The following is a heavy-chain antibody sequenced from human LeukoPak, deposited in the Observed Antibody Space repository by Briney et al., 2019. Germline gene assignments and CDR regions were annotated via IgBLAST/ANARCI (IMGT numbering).Heavy chain of an antibody. J-gene: IGHJ6*02. Sequence: PGGSLRLSCSASGFTFSSYAMHWVRQAPGKGLEYVSAISSNGGSTYYADSVKGRFTIPRDNSKNTLYLQMSSLRAEDTAVYYCVKGGGESYYGMDVWGQGTTVTVSS. CDR1: GFTFSSYA. V-gene: IGHV3-64D*09. CDR3: VKGGGESYYGMDV. CDR2: ISSNGGST. D-gene: IGHD2-21*01.